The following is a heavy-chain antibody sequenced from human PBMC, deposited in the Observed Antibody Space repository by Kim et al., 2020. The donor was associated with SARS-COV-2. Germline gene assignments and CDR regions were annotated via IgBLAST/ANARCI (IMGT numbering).Heavy chain of an antibody. CDR1: GFTFSSYA. CDR2: ISGSGGST. J-gene: IGHJ4*02. CDR3: AKGVRAGYSSGWYLDY. V-gene: IGHV3-23*01. D-gene: IGHD6-19*01. Sequence: GGSLRLSCAASGFTFSSYAMSWVRQAPGKGLEWVSAISGSGGSTYYADSVKGRFTISRDNSKNTLYLQMNSLRAEDTAVYYCAKGVRAGYSSGWYLDYWGQGTLVTVSS.